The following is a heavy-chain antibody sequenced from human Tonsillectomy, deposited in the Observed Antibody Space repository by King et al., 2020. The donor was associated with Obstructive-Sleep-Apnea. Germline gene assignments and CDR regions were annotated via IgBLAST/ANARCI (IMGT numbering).Heavy chain of an antibody. CDR1: GGSFSGYY. V-gene: IGHV4-34*01. CDR2: INHSGST. CDR3: ARGEDYYDSSGYHR. D-gene: IGHD3-22*01. J-gene: IGHJ5*02. Sequence: VQLQQWGAGLLKPSETLSLTCAVYGGSFSGYYWSWIRQPPGKGLEGIGEINHSGSTNYNPSLKSRVTISVDTSKNQFSLKLSSVTAADTAVYYCARGEDYYDSSGYHRWGQGTLVTVSS.